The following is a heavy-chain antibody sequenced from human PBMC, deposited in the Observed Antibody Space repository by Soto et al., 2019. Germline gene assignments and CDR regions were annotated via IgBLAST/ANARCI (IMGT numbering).Heavy chain of an antibody. V-gene: IGHV3-66*01. D-gene: IGHD2-21*01. CDR2: IYSGGSI. J-gene: IGHJ4*02. Sequence: EVQMVESGGGLVQPGGSLRLSCAVSGFDVSSNYMIWVGQAPGRGLEWVSVIYSGGSIYYADSVKGRFTISRDNSKNTLYLQMNSLRDEETAMYYCARGLVVTASLDHWGQGTLVSVSS. CDR1: GFDVSSNY. CDR3: ARGLVVTASLDH.